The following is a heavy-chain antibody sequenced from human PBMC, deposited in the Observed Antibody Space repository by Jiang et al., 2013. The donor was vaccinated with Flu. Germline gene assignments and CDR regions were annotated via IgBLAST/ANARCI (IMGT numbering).Heavy chain of an antibody. J-gene: IGHJ5*02. CDR2: IFPGDSDV. D-gene: IGHD1-14*01. Sequence: FGYKFSSSWIGWARQTPGKGLEWMGVIFPGDSDVRYGPSFEGQVTISADSFNTYLEWDSLKASDSAMYFCARMWTVGGYNPRGWLDLWGQGTLVTVSS. V-gene: IGHV5-51*01. CDR1: GYKFSSSW. CDR3: ARMWTVGGYNPRGWLDL.